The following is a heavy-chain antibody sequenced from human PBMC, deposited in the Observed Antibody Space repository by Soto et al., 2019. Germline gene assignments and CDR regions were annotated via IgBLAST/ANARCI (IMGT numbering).Heavy chain of an antibody. V-gene: IGHV1-69*08. CDR3: ARDNAGTVTSY. CDR2: IIPILGIA. Sequence: QVQLVQSGAAVKKPGSSVKVSCKASGGTFSSYTISWVRQAPGQGLEWMGRIIPILGIANYAQKFQGRVTITADKSTSTAHMELSSLRSEDTAVYYCARDNAGTVTSYWGQGTLVTVSS. D-gene: IGHD4-17*01. J-gene: IGHJ4*02. CDR1: GGTFSSYT.